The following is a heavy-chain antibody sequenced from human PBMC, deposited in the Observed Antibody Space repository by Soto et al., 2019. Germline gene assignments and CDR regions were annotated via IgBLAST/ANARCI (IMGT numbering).Heavy chain of an antibody. J-gene: IGHJ6*02. CDR3: ARGYRYGYEENYYAMDI. CDR1: GYTFTSYG. D-gene: IGHD5-18*01. Sequence: GASVKVSCKASGYTFTSYGISWVRQAPGQGLEWMGWISAYNGNTNYAQKLQGRVTMTTDTSTSTAYMELRSLRSADTAVYYCARGYRYGYEENYYAMDIWGQGTMVTVSS. CDR2: ISAYNGNT. V-gene: IGHV1-18*01.